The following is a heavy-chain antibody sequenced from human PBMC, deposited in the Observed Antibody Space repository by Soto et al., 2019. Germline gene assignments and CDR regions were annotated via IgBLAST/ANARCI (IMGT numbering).Heavy chain of an antibody. J-gene: IGHJ6*02. CDR3: ARSPLGYCSGGSCYSSGDYYYYGMDV. Sequence: SGPTLVNPTQSLTLTCTFSGFSLSTSGMRVSWIRQPPGKALEWLARIDWDDDKFYSTSLKTRLTTSKDTSKNQVVLTMTNMDPVDTATYYCARSPLGYCSGGSCYSSGDYYYYGMDVWGQGTTVTVSS. CDR1: GFSLSTSGMR. D-gene: IGHD2-15*01. CDR2: IDWDDDK. V-gene: IGHV2-70*04.